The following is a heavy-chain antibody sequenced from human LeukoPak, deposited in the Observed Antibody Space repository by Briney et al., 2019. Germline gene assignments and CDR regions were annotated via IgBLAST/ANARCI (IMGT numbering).Heavy chain of an antibody. CDR2: ISYDGSNK. V-gene: IGHV3-30*03. D-gene: IGHD3-10*01. J-gene: IGHJ4*02. CDR1: GFTFSDYS. Sequence: GGSLRLSCAAFGFTFSDYSMNWVRQAPGKGLEWVAVISYDGSNKYYADSVKGRFTISRDNSKNTLYLQMNSLRAEDTAVYYCARDLGAYYGSGIPDYFDYWGQGTLVTVSS. CDR3: ARDLGAYYGSGIPDYFDY.